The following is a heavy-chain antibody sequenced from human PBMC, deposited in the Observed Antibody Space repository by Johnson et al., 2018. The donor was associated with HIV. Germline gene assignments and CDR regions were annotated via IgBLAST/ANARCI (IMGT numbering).Heavy chain of an antibody. CDR2: ISFDGGAI. J-gene: IGHJ3*02. CDR1: GFSFNDYA. V-gene: IGHV3-30-3*01. CDR3: AKGGGSSWSDAFDI. D-gene: IGHD6-13*01. Sequence: QVQLVESGGGVVQPGRSLRLSCAASGFSFNDYAMHWVRQAPGKGLEWVAVISFDGGAIYYAHSVKGRFTISRDKSKHTLYLQMNSLRAEATAVYYCAKGGGSSWSDAFDIWGQGTMVTVSS.